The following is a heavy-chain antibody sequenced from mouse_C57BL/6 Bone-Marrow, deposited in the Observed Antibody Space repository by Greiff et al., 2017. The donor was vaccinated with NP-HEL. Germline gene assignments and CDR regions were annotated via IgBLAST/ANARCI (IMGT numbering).Heavy chain of an antibody. Sequence: QVQVKQPGAELVKPGASVKLSCKASGYTFTSYWMHWVKQRPGQGLEWIGMIHPNSGSTNYNEKFKSKATLTVDKSSSTAYMQLSSLTSEDSAVYYCARSPPRYFDVWGTGTTVTVSS. CDR3: ARSPPRYFDV. CDR2: IHPNSGST. V-gene: IGHV1-64*01. J-gene: IGHJ1*03. CDR1: GYTFTSYW.